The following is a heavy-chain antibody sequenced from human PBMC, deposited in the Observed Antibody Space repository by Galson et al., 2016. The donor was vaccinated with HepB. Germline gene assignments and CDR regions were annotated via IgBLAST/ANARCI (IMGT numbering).Heavy chain of an antibody. CDR2: FDPEDGET. V-gene: IGHV1-24*01. Sequence: CKVSGYTLTELSMHWVRQAPGKGLEWMGGFDPEDGETIYAQIFQGRVTMTEDTSTDTAYMELSRLRSEETAVYYWATRSLYVHTVATIKDSWGQGTLVTVSS. D-gene: IGHD5-12*01. CDR1: GYTLTELS. CDR3: ATRSLYVHTVATIKDS. J-gene: IGHJ4*02.